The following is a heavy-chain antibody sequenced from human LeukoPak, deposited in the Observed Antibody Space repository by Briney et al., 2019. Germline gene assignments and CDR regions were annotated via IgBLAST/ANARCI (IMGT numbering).Heavy chain of an antibody. V-gene: IGHV3-23*01. D-gene: IGHD2-15*01. CDR2: ISGSGGST. Sequence: GGSLRLSCAASGFTFSSYAMSWVRQAPGKGLEWVSAISGSGGSTYYADSVKGRFTISRDNSKNTLYLQMNSLRAEDTAVYYCAKANLGYCSGGSRYSGPSGMDVWGQGTTVTVSS. CDR1: GFTFSSYA. J-gene: IGHJ6*02. CDR3: AKANLGYCSGGSRYSGPSGMDV.